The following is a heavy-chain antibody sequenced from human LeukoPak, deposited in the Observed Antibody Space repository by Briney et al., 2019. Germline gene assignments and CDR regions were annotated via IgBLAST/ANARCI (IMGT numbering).Heavy chain of an antibody. V-gene: IGHV4-59*01. Sequence: PSETLSLTCTVSGGSISSYYWSWIRQPPGKGLEWIGYIYYSGSTNYNPSLKSQVTISVDTSKNQFSLKLSSVTAADTAVYYCARVGYGDYSNWFDPWGQGTLVTVSS. CDR3: ARVGYGDYSNWFDP. CDR2: IYYSGST. D-gene: IGHD4-17*01. J-gene: IGHJ5*02. CDR1: GGSISSYY.